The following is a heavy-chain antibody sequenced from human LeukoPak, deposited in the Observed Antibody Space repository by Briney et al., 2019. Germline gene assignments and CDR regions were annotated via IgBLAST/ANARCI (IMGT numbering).Heavy chain of an antibody. D-gene: IGHD4-17*01. CDR2: ISWNSGSI. Sequence: GGSLRLSCAASGFTFDDYAMHWVRQAPGKGLEWVSGISWNSGSIGYADSVKGRFTISRDNAKNSLYLQMNSLRAEDTALYYCAKEFGGDYVGFDYWGQGTLVTVSS. J-gene: IGHJ4*02. CDR3: AKEFGGDYVGFDY. CDR1: GFTFDDYA. V-gene: IGHV3-9*01.